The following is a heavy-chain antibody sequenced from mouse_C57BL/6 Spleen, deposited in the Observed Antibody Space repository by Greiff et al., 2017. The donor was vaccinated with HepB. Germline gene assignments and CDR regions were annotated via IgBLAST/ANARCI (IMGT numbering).Heavy chain of an antibody. CDR3: ARTITTVVAKDWYFEV. CDR1: GYTFTDYY. V-gene: IGHV1-26*01. J-gene: IGHJ1*03. Sequence: EVQLQQSGPELVKPGASVKISCKASGYTFTDYYMNWVKQSHGKSLEWIGDINPNNGGTSYNQKFKGKATLTVDKSSSTAYMELRSLTSEDSAVYYWARTITTVVAKDWYFEVWGTGTTVTVSA. D-gene: IGHD1-1*01. CDR2: INPNNGGT.